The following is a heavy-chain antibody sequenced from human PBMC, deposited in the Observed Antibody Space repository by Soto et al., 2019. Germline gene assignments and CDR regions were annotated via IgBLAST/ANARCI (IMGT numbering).Heavy chain of an antibody. J-gene: IGHJ5*02. D-gene: IGHD3-22*01. CDR1: GFRFTSHG. CDR3: ARTSSSGYYDNWFDP. V-gene: IGHV1-18*01. CDR2: ISAYNGNT. Sequence: QGQLVQSGTEVKEPGASVKVSCKASGFRFTSHGISWVRQAPGQGLEWMGWISAYNGNTHYAQDLQGRLTMTTDTSTTTAYMELRSLRSDDTAVYYCARTSSSGYYDNWFDPWGQGTLVTVSS.